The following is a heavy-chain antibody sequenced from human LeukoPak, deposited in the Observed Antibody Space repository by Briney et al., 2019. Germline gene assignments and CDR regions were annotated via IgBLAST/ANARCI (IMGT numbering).Heavy chain of an antibody. J-gene: IGHJ4*02. V-gene: IGHV1-69*04. CDR3: AFDSSGGYFDY. CDR2: IIPILGIA. CDR1: GGTFSSYA. Sequence: ASVKVSCKASGGTFSSYATSWVRQAPGQGLEWMGRIIPILGIANYAQKFQGRVTITADKSTSTAYMELSSLRSEDTAVYYCAFDSSGGYFDYWGQGTLVTVSS. D-gene: IGHD3-10*01.